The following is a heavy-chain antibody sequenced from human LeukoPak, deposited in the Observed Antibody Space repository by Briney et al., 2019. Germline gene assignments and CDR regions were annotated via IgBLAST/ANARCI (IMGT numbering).Heavy chain of an antibody. J-gene: IGHJ6*02. CDR3: ARRQLPGRDYYYGMDV. Sequence: PGGSLRLSCAASGFTFSSYSMNWVRQAPGKGLEWVSSISSSSSYIYYADSVKGRFTISRDNAKNSLYLQMNSLRAEDTAVYYCARRQLPGRDYYYGMDVWGQGTTVTVSS. V-gene: IGHV3-21*01. CDR1: GFTFSSYS. D-gene: IGHD2-2*01. CDR2: ISSSSSYI.